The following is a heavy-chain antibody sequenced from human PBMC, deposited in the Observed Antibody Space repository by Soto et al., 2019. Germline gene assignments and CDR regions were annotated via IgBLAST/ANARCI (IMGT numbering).Heavy chain of an antibody. D-gene: IGHD3-22*01. J-gene: IGHJ5*01. V-gene: IGHV4-39*01. CDR2: IYHTGNA. CDR1: GDSISNSRFY. CDR3: ARLGGFYQSLDS. Sequence: SETLSLTCGVSGDSISNSRFYWAWIRQPPGEGLEWIGSIYHTGNAYYNPSLKSRVTISVDSSKNQFSLNLTSVSAADTAVYYCARLGGFYQSLDSWGQGTLVTVSS.